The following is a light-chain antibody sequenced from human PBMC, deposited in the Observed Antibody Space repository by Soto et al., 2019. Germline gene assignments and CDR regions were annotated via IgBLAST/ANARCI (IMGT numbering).Light chain of an antibody. V-gene: IGKV3-15*01. CDR2: DVS. CDR1: QSVSSN. Sequence: EVVMTQSPATLSVSPGERATLSCRSSQSVSSNLAWYQHKLGQAPRLLIYDVSTRATGIPARFSGSGSGTDFTLTISSLQSEDFAVYYCHQYNNWPRTFGQGTKVEIK. CDR3: HQYNNWPRT. J-gene: IGKJ1*01.